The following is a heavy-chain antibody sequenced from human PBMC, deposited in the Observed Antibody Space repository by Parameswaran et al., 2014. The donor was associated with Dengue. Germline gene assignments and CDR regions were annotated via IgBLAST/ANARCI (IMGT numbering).Heavy chain of an antibody. CDR3: ARYFDLGGYYYGMDA. Sequence: WVRQAPGQGLEWMGEIIPIFGTANYAQKFQGRVTITADESTSTAYMELSSLRSEDTAVYYCARYFDLGGYYYGMDAWGQGTTVTVSS. D-gene: IGHD3-9*01. CDR2: IIPIFGTA. V-gene: IGHV1-69*01. J-gene: IGHJ6*02.